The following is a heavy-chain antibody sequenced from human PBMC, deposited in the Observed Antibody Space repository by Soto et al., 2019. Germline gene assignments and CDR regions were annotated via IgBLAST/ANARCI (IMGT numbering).Heavy chain of an antibody. J-gene: IGHJ4*02. D-gene: IGHD2-15*01. CDR1: GYAFTSYG. CDR3: ARDWCRGGKCYSFFDY. V-gene: IGHV1-18*04. CDR2: ISVYNGNT. Sequence: ASVKVSCKASGYAFTSYGISFLRQAPVQALEWMGWISVYNGNTNYAQKFQGRVNMTTDTSTNTVYMEVRSLTSDDTAVYYCARDWCRGGKCYSFFDYWGQGTLVTVSS.